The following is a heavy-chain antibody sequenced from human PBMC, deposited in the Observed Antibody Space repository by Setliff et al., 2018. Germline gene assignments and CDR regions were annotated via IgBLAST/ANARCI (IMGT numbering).Heavy chain of an antibody. J-gene: IGHJ3*01. D-gene: IGHD2-2*01. CDR3: TRHEDRNKCTSSSCYRENDAFDV. V-gene: IGHV5-51*01. CDR2: IYPGDPDT. CDR1: GYIFTNYW. Sequence: PGESLKISCKASGYIFTNYWIGWVRQMPGKGLEWMGVIYPGDPDTRYSPSFQGQVTISADKSSNTAYSQWSSLKASDTAIYYCTRHEDRNKCTSSSCYRENDAFDVWGQGAMVTVSS.